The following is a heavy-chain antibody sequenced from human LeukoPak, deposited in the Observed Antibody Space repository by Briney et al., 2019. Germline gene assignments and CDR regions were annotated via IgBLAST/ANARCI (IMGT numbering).Heavy chain of an antibody. J-gene: IGHJ6*03. D-gene: IGHD2-15*01. CDR2: INPNSGGT. V-gene: IGHV1-2*06. CDR3: AKDGPCSGGSCSHYYYMDV. CDR1: GYTFTDYY. Sequence: ASVKVSCRASGYTFTDYYIHYVRQAPGLGLEWMGRINPNSGGTNYAQKFQGRVTMTRDTSISTAYMELSRVRSDDTAVYYCAKDGPCSGGSCSHYYYMDVWGKGTTVTVSS.